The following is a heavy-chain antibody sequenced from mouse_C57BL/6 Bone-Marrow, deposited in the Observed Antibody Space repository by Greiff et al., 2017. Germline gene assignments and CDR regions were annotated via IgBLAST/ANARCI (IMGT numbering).Heavy chain of an antibody. CDR1: GYAFSSYW. V-gene: IGHV1-80*01. D-gene: IGHD2-3*01. J-gene: IGHJ2*01. CDR3: ARGGYDSNYFDY. Sequence: VKLMESGAELVKPGASVKISCKASGYAFSSYWMNWVKQRPGKGLEWIGQIYPGDGDTNYNGKFKGKGTLTADKSTSTAYMQLSSLTSEDAAVYFCARGGYDSNYFDYWGQGTTLTVSS. CDR2: IYPGDGDT.